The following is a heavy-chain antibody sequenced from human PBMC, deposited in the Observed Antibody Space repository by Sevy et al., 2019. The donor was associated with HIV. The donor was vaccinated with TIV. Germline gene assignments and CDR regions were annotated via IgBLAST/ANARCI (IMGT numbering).Heavy chain of an antibody. CDR3: ARDVGWLTG. Sequence: GGSLRLSRAASGFTFSDYYMSWIRQAPGKGLEWVSYITKSGTTTSYADSVKGRFTISRDNAKNSLSLHMNSLTADDTAVYYCARDVGWLTGWGQGTLVTVSS. D-gene: IGHD3-3*01. V-gene: IGHV3-11*04. J-gene: IGHJ4*02. CDR2: ITKSGTTT. CDR1: GFTFSDYY.